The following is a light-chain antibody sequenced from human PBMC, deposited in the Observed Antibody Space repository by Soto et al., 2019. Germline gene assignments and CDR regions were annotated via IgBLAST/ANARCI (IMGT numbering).Light chain of an antibody. CDR2: HAS. CDR3: QHYNSSPRE. CDR1: QSISSW. V-gene: IGKV1-5*01. Sequence: DIQMTQSPSALSASVGDRAXITCRASQSISSWLAWYQQKPRKAPKLLIYHASTSQSGGPSSYSRSRSGIEFTLTIRNLQSHDFATYYCQHYNSSPRELGQGTKVDIK. J-gene: IGKJ1*01.